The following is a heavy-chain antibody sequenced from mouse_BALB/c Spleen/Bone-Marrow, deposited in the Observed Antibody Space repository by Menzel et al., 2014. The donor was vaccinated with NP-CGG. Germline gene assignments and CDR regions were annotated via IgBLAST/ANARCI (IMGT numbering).Heavy chain of an antibody. Sequence: VQLQQSGAELVKPGASVKLSCTASGFNIKDTYIHWVMQRPEQGLAWIGGIDPASGDTKFDPKFQGKATITADTSSNTAYLQVASLTSEDTAVYYCARVNPWYFDVWGAGTTVTVSS. CDR2: IDPASGDT. J-gene: IGHJ1*01. CDR3: ARVNPWYFDV. CDR1: GFNIKDTY. D-gene: IGHD2-2*01. V-gene: IGHV14-3*02.